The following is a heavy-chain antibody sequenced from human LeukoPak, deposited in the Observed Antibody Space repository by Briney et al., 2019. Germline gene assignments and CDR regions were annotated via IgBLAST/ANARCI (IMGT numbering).Heavy chain of an antibody. CDR3: ARAPWYYYYMDV. Sequence: PGGSLRLSCAASGFTFSDYYMSWIRQAPGKGLEWVSYISSSGSTIYYADSVKGRFTISRDNAKNSLYLQMNSLRAEDAAVYYCARAPWYYYYMDVWGKGTTVTVSS. CDR2: ISSSGSTI. J-gene: IGHJ6*03. V-gene: IGHV3-11*04. CDR1: GFTFSDYY.